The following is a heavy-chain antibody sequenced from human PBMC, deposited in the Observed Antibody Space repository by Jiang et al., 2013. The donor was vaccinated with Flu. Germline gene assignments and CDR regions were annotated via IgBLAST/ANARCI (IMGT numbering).Heavy chain of an antibody. CDR2: IRSRAHNYAT. D-gene: IGHD1-26*01. J-gene: IGHJ4*02. Sequence: KLSCAASGFTISGSDMHWVRQASGKGLEWVAHIRSRAHNYATAYLASVNGRFTISRDDSKNTAYLQMNSLKTEDTAVYYCTRHPGVVGTPDFDYWGQGTRVTVSS. CDR3: TRHPGVVGTPDFDY. V-gene: IGHV3-73*01. CDR1: GFTISGSD.